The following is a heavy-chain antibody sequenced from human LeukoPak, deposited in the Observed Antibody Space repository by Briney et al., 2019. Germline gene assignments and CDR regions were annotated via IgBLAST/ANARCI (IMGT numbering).Heavy chain of an antibody. CDR1: GGSISSYY. V-gene: IGHV4-4*07. Sequence: SETLSLICTVSGGSISSYYWSWVRQPAGKGLEWIGRIYTSGSTNYNPSLKSRVTISVDTSKNQFSLKLSSVTAADTAVYYCARDRGYCSSTSCYMDYYYMDVWGKGTTVTISS. CDR3: ARDRGYCSSTSCYMDYYYMDV. CDR2: IYTSGST. D-gene: IGHD2-2*02. J-gene: IGHJ6*03.